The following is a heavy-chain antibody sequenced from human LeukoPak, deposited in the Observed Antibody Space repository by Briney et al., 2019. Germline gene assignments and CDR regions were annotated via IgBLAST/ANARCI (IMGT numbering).Heavy chain of an antibody. V-gene: IGHV4-39*01. CDR2: VYFSGST. CDR3: ARGVEMWSYFDS. J-gene: IGHJ4*02. D-gene: IGHD2-21*01. Sequence: SETLSLTCSASGASISSRDHYWAWIRQPPGKGLEWIGSVYFSGSTYYKASLKSRLTISVDTSKNQFSLTLKSVTAADTSVYYCARGVEMWSYFDSWGQGTPVIVS. CDR1: GASISSRDHY.